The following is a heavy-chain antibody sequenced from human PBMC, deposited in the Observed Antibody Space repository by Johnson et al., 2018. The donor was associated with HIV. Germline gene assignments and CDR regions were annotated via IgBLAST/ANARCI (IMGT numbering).Heavy chain of an antibody. CDR3: TRGQLWLAVASFDI. CDR2: IRSRGNTYAT. CDR1: GFSFSGSA. J-gene: IGHJ3*02. D-gene: IGHD6-19*01. V-gene: IGHV3-73*02. Sequence: VQLVESGGDLVQPGGSLKLSCAASGFSFSGSAMHWVRQASGEGLEWVGRIRSRGNTYATAYAPAVKGRFTISRDDSKNTAYLQMNRLKTEDTAVYYCTRGQLWLAVASFDILGPGTMVTVSS.